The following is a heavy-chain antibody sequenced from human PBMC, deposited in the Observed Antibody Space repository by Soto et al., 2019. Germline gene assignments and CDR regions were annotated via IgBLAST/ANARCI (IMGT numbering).Heavy chain of an antibody. CDR2: IYHSGST. CDR3: ARKFYSGYDT. V-gene: IGHV4-30-2*01. D-gene: IGHD5-12*01. Sequence: PSETLSLTCAVSGGSISSCGYSWSWIRQPPGKGLEWIGYIYHSGSTYYNPSLKSRVTISVDRSKNQFSLKLSSVTAADTAVYYCARKFYSGYDTWGQGTLVTVSS. CDR1: GGSISSCGYS. J-gene: IGHJ5*02.